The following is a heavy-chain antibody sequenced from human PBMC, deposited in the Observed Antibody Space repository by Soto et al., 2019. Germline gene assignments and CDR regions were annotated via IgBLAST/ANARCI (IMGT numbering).Heavy chain of an antibody. V-gene: IGHV4-31*03. CDR1: GGSISSGGYY. J-gene: IGHJ4*02. D-gene: IGHD5-12*01. CDR3: AREGSYSAYNFAHGIQLWSFDF. Sequence: SETLSLTCTVSGGSISSGGYYWSWIRQHPGKGLEWIGYIYYSGSTYYNPSLKSRVTISVDTSKNHFSLNLSSVTAADMAVYYCAREGSYSAYNFAHGIQLWSFDFWGQGALVTVPQ. CDR2: IYYSGST.